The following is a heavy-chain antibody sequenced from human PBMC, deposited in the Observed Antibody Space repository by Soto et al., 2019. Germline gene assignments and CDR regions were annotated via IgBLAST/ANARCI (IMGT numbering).Heavy chain of an antibody. CDR3: ARDPPRRYSYGQGLDY. Sequence: HVQLVQSGAEVKKPGASVKVSCKASGYTFTSYGISWVRQAPGQGLEWMGGISTYNGNTNYAQKRQGRVTMTTDTSTNTAYREVRSLRSDDTAGYYCARDPPRRYSYGQGLDYWGQGTLVTVSS. CDR1: GYTFTSYG. J-gene: IGHJ4*02. V-gene: IGHV1-18*04. CDR2: ISTYNGNT. D-gene: IGHD5-18*01.